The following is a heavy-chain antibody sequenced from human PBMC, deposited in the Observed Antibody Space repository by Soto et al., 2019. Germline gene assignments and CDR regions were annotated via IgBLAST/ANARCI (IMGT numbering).Heavy chain of an antibody. V-gene: IGHV1-69*06. D-gene: IGHD6-19*01. Sequence: QVQLVQSGAEVKKPGSSVTVSCKASGGTVTNYAISWLRQAPGQGLEWMGGIIPFFGTANYEQKVQGKVTITADKYTNTAYMELTSLRSENTAVYYCARGLSVAGTWGYSYYGMDVWGQGTTVTV. CDR3: ARGLSVAGTWGYSYYGMDV. CDR2: IIPFFGTA. J-gene: IGHJ6*02. CDR1: GGTVTNYA.